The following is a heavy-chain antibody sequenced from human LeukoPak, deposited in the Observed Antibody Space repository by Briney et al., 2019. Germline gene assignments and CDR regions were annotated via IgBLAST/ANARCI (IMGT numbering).Heavy chain of an antibody. Sequence: SETLSLTCAVYGGSFSGYYWSWIRQPPGKGLEWIGEINHTGSTNYNTSLKSRVTMSVDTSKNQFSLKLRSVTAADTAVYYCARDSGTTGEVKFDPWGQGTLVTVSS. J-gene: IGHJ5*02. CDR2: INHTGST. CDR1: GGSFSGYY. CDR3: ARDSGTTGEVKFDP. D-gene: IGHD3-10*01. V-gene: IGHV4-34*01.